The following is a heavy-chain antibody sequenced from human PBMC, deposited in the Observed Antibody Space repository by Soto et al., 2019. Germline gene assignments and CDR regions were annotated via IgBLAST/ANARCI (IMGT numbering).Heavy chain of an antibody. CDR2: ISYDGSNK. D-gene: IGHD6-13*01. V-gene: IGHV3-30-3*01. CDR3: ARDASSGIAAATNPDY. Sequence: QVQLVESGGGVVQPGRSLRLSCAASGFTFSSYAMHWVRQAPGKGLEWVAVISYDGSNKYYADSVKGRFTISRDNSKNTLYLQINSLRAEDTAVYYCARDASSGIAAATNPDYWGQGTLVTVFS. J-gene: IGHJ4*02. CDR1: GFTFSSYA.